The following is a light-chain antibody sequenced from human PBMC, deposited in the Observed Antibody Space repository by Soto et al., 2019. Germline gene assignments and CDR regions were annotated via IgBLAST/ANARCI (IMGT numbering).Light chain of an antibody. CDR2: GAS. Sequence: EIVLTQSPGTLSLSPGERGTLSCRASQSVSSAYLAWYQHKPGQAPRLLIYGASNRATGIPDRFSGSGSGTDFTLTISRLEPEDFAEYYCQQYGSSPMYTFGQGTKLEIK. CDR3: QQYGSSPMYT. V-gene: IGKV3-20*01. J-gene: IGKJ2*01. CDR1: QSVSSAY.